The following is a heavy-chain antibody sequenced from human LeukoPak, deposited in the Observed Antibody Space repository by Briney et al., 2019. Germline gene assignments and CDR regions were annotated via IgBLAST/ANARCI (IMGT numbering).Heavy chain of an antibody. J-gene: IGHJ5*02. Sequence: PSETLSLTCTVSGGSISSYYWSWIRQPPGKGLEWIGYIYYSGSTNYNPSRKSRVTISVDTSKNQFSLKLSSVTAADTAVYYCARSGYSYDYSWFDPWGQGTLVTVSS. CDR3: ARSGYSYDYSWFDP. CDR1: GGSISSYY. CDR2: IYYSGST. D-gene: IGHD5-18*01. V-gene: IGHV4-59*01.